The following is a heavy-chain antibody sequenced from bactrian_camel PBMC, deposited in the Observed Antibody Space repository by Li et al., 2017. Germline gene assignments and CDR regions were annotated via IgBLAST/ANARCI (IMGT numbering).Heavy chain of an antibody. CDR2: IAPATGTI. CDR1: GWTRTPYR. D-gene: IGHD2*01. Sequence: VQLVESGGGSVQAGGSLRLSCEASGWTRTPYRMGWFRQVPGKEREGVAAIAPATGTIFYSDSVKGRFTISHVIANNTLHLQMNSLKPEDTAVYYCAADLGWCGSRPLQREFRNWGQGTQVTVS. J-gene: IGHJ4*01. CDR3: AADLGWCGSRPLQREFRN. V-gene: IGHV3S1*01.